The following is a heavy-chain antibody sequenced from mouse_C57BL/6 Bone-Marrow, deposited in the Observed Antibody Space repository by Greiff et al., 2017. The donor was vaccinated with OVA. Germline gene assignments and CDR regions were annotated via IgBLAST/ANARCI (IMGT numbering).Heavy chain of an antibody. D-gene: IGHD2-1*01. CDR3: ASFYGNYVWYYAMDY. CDR2: IDTEDGGT. CDR1: GFNIQDYY. V-gene: IGHV14-2*01. Sequence: EVKLQESGAELVKPGASVKLSCTASGFNIQDYYMHWVKQRTEQGLEWIGRIDTEDGGTKYAPNFQGKATITADKSSNTAYLQLSSLTSEDTAVYYCASFYGNYVWYYAMDYWGQGTSVTVSS. J-gene: IGHJ4*01.